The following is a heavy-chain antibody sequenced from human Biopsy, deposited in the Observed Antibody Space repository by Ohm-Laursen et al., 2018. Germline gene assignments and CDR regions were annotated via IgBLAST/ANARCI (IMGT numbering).Heavy chain of an antibody. J-gene: IGHJ5*02. D-gene: IGHD3-3*01. CDR2: VYNGGIT. V-gene: IGHV4-59*01. CDR3: ARTPRDSFWSGSYKRGLWFDP. Sequence: SETLSLTCTVSGDSIISYYWTWIRQPPGKGLEWIGHVYNGGITNYNPSLKGRVTISKDTSKNQFSLQVNSVTAADTAVYYCARTPRDSFWSGSYKRGLWFDPWGQGTLVIVSS. CDR1: GDSIISYY.